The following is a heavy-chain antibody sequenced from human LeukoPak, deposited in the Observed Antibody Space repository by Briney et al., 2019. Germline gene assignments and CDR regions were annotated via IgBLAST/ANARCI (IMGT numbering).Heavy chain of an antibody. CDR2: IKSDGSST. D-gene: IGHD4-23*01. CDR3: AGDSDYGGYSRFDY. CDR1: GFTFGSYW. J-gene: IGHJ4*02. V-gene: IGHV3-74*01. Sequence: PGGSLRLSCVASGFTFGSYWMHWVRQAPGKGLVWVSRIKSDGSSTSYAGFVKGRFTISRDNAKNTLYLQMNSLRGEDTAVYYCAGDSDYGGYSRFDYWGQGTLVTASS.